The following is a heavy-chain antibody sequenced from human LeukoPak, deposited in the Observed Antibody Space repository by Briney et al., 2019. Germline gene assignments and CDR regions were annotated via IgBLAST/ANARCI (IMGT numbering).Heavy chain of an antibody. CDR1: GFTFSKYW. V-gene: IGHV3-74*01. Sequence: GGPLRLSCAASGFTFSKYWTHWVRQAPGKGLVWGSRINSDRSRTGSAHSVKGRFTISRDNGKNTLYLQMNRLRAEDTAVYYFARDDNAVTTSYYYYYGMDVWGQGTTVTVSS. CDR3: ARDDNAVTTSYYYYYGMDV. D-gene: IGHD4-17*01. J-gene: IGHJ6*02. CDR2: INSDRSRT.